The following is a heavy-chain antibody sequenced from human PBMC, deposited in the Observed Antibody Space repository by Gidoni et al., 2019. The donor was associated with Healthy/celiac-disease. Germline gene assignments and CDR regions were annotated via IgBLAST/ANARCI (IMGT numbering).Heavy chain of an antibody. J-gene: IGHJ6*02. CDR2: IKRKTDGGTT. CDR3: TTLMTTVTPVNYHYYGMDV. Sequence: EVQLVESGGGLVKPGGSLRLSCATSGFTFSNAWMSWVRQAPGKVLEWVGRIKRKTDGGTTDYAAPVRGRFTISRDDSKNTLYLQINSLRTEDTAVYFCTTLMTTVTPVNYHYYGMDVWGQGTTVTVSS. D-gene: IGHD4-17*01. V-gene: IGHV3-15*01. CDR1: GFTFSNAW.